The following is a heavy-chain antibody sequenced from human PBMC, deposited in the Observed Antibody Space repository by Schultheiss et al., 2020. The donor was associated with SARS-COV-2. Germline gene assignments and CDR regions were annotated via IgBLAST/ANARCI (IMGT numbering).Heavy chain of an antibody. CDR3: TTRLRSGCAP. J-gene: IGHJ4*02. Sequence: GGSLRLSCAASGFTFSRSVMSWVRQAPGKGLEWVSAISDSDDNTYYADSVKGRFTISRDNSKNTLYLQMNSLRAEDTAVYYCTTRLRSGCAPWGQGTLVTVSS. CDR2: ISDSDDNT. D-gene: IGHD4-17*01. CDR1: GFTFSRSV. V-gene: IGHV3-23*01.